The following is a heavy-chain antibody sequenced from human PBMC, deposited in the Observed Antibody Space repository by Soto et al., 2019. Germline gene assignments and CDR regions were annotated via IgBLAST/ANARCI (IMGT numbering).Heavy chain of an antibody. CDR3: ARAAVACDAFDL. D-gene: IGHD2-15*01. CDR2: TYLRSKWYN. CDR1: GDSVSSNSAT. J-gene: IGHJ3*01. Sequence: PLQQSGPGLVKPSQTLSLTCGISGDSVSSNSATGNWIRQSPSRGLEWLGRTYLRSKWYNEYAVAVKSRIAISPDTSKKHFPLQMSSVPPEDTAVYFCARAAVACDAFDLWCQGTVVTVSS. V-gene: IGHV6-1*01.